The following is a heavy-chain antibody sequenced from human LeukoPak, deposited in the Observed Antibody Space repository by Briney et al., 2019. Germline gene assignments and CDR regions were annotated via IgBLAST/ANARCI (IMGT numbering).Heavy chain of an antibody. CDR3: ARGAFDDFWSGHYNWFDP. V-gene: IGHV4-31*03. J-gene: IGHJ5*02. Sequence: SETLSLTCTVSGGSISSGAYYWSWIRQHPGNGLEWIGYIYYSGSTYYNPSLKSRVTISVDTSKNQFSLKLSSVTAADTAVYYCARGAFDDFWSGHYNWFDPWGQGTLVTVSS. CDR2: IYYSGST. D-gene: IGHD3-3*01. CDR1: GGSISSGAYY.